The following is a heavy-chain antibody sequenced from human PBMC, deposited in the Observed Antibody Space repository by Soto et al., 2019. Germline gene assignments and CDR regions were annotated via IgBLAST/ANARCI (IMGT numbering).Heavy chain of an antibody. CDR1: GYTFTSYA. Sequence: ASVKVSCKASGYTFTSYAMYWVRQAPGQRLEWMGWISAYNGNTNYAQKLQGRVTMTTDTSTSTAYMELRSLRSDDTAVYYCARDQGGYNLWGTRYYGMDVWGQGTTVTVSS. D-gene: IGHD5-12*01. CDR2: ISAYNGNT. V-gene: IGHV1-18*01. CDR3: ARDQGGYNLWGTRYYGMDV. J-gene: IGHJ6*02.